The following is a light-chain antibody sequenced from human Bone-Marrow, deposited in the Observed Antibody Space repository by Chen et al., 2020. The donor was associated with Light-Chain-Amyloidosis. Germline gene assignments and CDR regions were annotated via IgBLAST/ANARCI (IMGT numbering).Light chain of an antibody. V-gene: IGLV2-14*01. CDR2: EVT. CDR1: SSDVGGDNH. Sequence: QSALTQPASVSGSPGQSITISCTGTSSDVGGDNHVSWYQQHPDKAPKLMIYEVTNRPSWVPYRFAGSKSENTASRSIAWLQTEDEGDCFCSSYTVTDTLVFGSGTRVTVL. J-gene: IGLJ1*01. CDR3: SSYTVTDTLV.